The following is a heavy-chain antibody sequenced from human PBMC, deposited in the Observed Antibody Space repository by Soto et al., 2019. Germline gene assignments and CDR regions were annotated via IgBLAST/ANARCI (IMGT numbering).Heavy chain of an antibody. CDR2: IYFSGTT. Sequence: QVQLQESGPGLVKPSETLSLTCTVSGAPINSGGYYWSWVRQLPGKGLEWIGYIYFSGTTYYNPSLESRVTISLDTSQNEFSLKLTSVSAADTAVYYCASGDAWGVPLAYWGQGTLVTVSS. D-gene: IGHD2-21*02. V-gene: IGHV4-31*03. CDR1: GAPINSGGYY. CDR3: ASGDAWGVPLAY. J-gene: IGHJ4*02.